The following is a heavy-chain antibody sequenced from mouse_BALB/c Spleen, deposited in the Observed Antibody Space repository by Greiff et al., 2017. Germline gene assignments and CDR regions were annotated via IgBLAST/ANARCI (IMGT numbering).Heavy chain of an antibody. D-gene: IGHD1-1*01. CDR1: GFSLTGYG. CDR2: IWGDGST. V-gene: IGHV2-6-7*01. J-gene: IGHJ1*01. CDR3: AREDGSSSFDV. Sequence: VQLVESGPGLVAPSQSLSITCTVSGFSLTGYGVNWVRQPPGKGLEWLGMIWGDGSTDYNSALKSRLSISKDNSKSQVFLKMNSLQTDDTARYYGAREDGSSSFDVWGAGTTVTVSS.